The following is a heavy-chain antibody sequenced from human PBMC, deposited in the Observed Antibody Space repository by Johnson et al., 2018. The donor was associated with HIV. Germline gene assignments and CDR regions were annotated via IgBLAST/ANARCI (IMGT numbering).Heavy chain of an antibody. CDR2: IRYDGSNK. J-gene: IGHJ3*01. CDR3: ASLSDDAFDF. Sequence: QVQLVESGGGVVQPGGSLRLSCAASGFTFSSYGMHWVRQAPGKGLEWVAFIRYDGSNKYYADSVKGRFTISRDNSKNTLYLQMNSLKAEDTAVYYCASLSDDAFDFWGQGTMVIVSS. V-gene: IGHV3-30*02. CDR1: GFTFSSYG.